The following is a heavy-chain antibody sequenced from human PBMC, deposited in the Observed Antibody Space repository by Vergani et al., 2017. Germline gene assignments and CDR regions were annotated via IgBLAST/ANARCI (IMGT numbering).Heavy chain of an antibody. J-gene: IGHJ6*03. V-gene: IGHV1-69*12. CDR2: IIPIFGTA. CDR1: GGTFSSYA. CDR3: ARRGEPIYSSPPDYYYYYMDV. D-gene: IGHD2-21*01. Sequence: QVQLVQSGAEVKKPGSSVKVSCKASGGTFSSYAISWVRQAPGQGLEWMGGIIPIFGTANYAQKFQGRVTITADESTSTADMELSSLRSDDTAVYYCARRGEPIYSSPPDYYYYYMDVWGKGTTVTVSS.